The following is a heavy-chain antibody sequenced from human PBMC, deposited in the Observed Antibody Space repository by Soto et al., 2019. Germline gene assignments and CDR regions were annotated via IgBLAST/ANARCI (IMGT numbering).Heavy chain of an antibody. Sequence: QLQLQESGSGLVKPSQTLSLTCAVSGGSFSSGGYSWSWIRQPPGKGLEWIGYIYHSESTYYNPSLQSRVTISVDRSKNQFSLKLSSVTAADTAVYYCARGSSGSYLMSYFDYWGQGTLVTVSS. D-gene: IGHD1-26*01. CDR3: ARGSSGSYLMSYFDY. CDR2: IYHSEST. CDR1: GGSFSSGGYS. V-gene: IGHV4-30-2*01. J-gene: IGHJ4*02.